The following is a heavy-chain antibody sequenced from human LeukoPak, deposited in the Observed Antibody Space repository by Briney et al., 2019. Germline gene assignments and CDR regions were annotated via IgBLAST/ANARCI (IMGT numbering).Heavy chain of an antibody. Sequence: PGGSLRLSCAASGFTFSYYDMSWVRQAPGKGLEWVASINHNGNVNYYVDSVKGRFTISRDNAKNSLYLQMSNLRAEDTAVYFCARGGGLDVWGQGATVTVSS. V-gene: IGHV3-7*03. CDR3: ARGGGLDV. CDR2: INHNGNVN. J-gene: IGHJ6*02. D-gene: IGHD3-16*01. CDR1: GFTFSYYD.